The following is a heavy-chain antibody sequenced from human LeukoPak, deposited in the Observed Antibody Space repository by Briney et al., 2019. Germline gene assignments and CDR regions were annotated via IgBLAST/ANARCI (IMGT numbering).Heavy chain of an antibody. V-gene: IGHV1-18*01. J-gene: IGHJ4*02. D-gene: IGHD4-17*01. Sequence: ASVKVSCQASGFTFPSYGISWVRPAPGQGLEWVGWISAYNGNTNYAQKLQGRVTMTTDTSTSTAYMELRSLRSDDTAVYYCAKDRWDYGDYGPDYWGQGTLVTVSS. CDR1: GFTFPSYG. CDR2: ISAYNGNT. CDR3: AKDRWDYGDYGPDY.